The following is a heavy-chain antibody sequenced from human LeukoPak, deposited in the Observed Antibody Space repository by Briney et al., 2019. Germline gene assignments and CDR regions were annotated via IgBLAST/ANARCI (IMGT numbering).Heavy chain of an antibody. V-gene: IGHV3-9*01. CDR3: AKVMASDDAFDI. Sequence: GGSLRLSCAASGFTFDDYAMHWVRQAPGKGLEWVSGISWNSGSIGYADSVKGRFTISRDNAKNSLYLQMNSLRAEDTAVYYCAKVMASDDAFDIWGQGTMVTVSS. CDR1: GFTFDDYA. CDR2: ISWNSGSI. J-gene: IGHJ3*02.